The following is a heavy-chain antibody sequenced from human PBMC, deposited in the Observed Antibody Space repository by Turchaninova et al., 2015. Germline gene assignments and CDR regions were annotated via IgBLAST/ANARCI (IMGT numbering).Heavy chain of an antibody. CDR2: IKPGDSAT. V-gene: IGHV5-51*01. CDR1: GYSITNYW. Sequence: EVQLVQSGAEVKKPGESLKSSCKASGYSITNYWIGWVRQRPGKGREWMGIIKPGDSATRYSPSFQGQGTMPADKSISTAYLQWSSLKASDSAMYYCARRVSGWLFDFWGQGTLVTVSS. J-gene: IGHJ4*02. D-gene: IGHD6-19*01. CDR3: ARRVSGWLFDF.